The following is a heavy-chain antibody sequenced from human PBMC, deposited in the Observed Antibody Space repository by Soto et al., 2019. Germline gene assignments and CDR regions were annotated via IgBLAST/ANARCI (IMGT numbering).Heavy chain of an antibody. J-gene: IGHJ4*02. V-gene: IGHV2-5*01. CDR1: GFSLSTSGVG. Sequence: QITLKESGPTLVKPTQTLTLTCTFSGFSLSTSGVGVGWIRQPPGKALEWLALIYWNDDKRYSPSLKSRLTIPKDTPKNQVVPTMTNMDPVDTATYYCAHSREVTGRVPFDYWGQGTLVTVSS. CDR2: IYWNDDK. D-gene: IGHD1-20*01. CDR3: AHSREVTGRVPFDY.